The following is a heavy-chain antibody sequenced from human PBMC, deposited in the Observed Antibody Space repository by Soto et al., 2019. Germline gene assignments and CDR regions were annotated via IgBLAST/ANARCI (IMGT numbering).Heavy chain of an antibody. CDR2: IYPGDSDT. J-gene: IGHJ3*02. D-gene: IGHD3-22*01. CDR1: GYSFTSYW. Sequence: KISCKGSGYSFTSYWIGWVRQMPGKGLEWMGIIYPGDSDTRYSPSFQGQVTISADKSISTAYLQWSSLKASDTAMYYCARGSSGFQGPDAFDIWGQGTMVTVSS. V-gene: IGHV5-51*01. CDR3: ARGSSGFQGPDAFDI.